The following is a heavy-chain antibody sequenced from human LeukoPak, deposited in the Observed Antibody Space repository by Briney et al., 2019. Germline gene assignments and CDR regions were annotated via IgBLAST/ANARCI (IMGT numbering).Heavy chain of an antibody. V-gene: IGHV1-18*01. Sequence: ASVKVSCKASGYTFTSYGISWVRQAPGQGLEWMGWISAYNGNTNYAQKLQGRVTMTTDTSTSTAYMELRSLRSDDTAVCYCARAFGVLGGLNWFDPWGQGTLVTVSS. CDR3: ARAFGVLGGLNWFDP. CDR1: GYTFTSYG. CDR2: ISAYNGNT. J-gene: IGHJ5*02. D-gene: IGHD3-10*01.